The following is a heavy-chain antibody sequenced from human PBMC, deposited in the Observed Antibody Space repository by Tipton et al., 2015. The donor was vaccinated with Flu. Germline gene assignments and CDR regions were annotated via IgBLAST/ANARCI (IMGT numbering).Heavy chain of an antibody. J-gene: IGHJ3*02. CDR2: INHSGST. D-gene: IGHD4-17*01. Sequence: TLSLTCTVSGGSISSYYWSWIRQPAGKGLEWIGEINHSGSTNYNPSLKSRVTISVDTSKNQFSLKLSSVTAADTAVYYCVRGLGDSEAFDIWGQGTMVTVSS. CDR1: GGSISSYY. CDR3: VRGLGDSEAFDI. V-gene: IGHV4-34*01.